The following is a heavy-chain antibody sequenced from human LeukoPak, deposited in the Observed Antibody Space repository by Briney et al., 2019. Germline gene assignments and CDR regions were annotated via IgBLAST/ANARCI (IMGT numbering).Heavy chain of an antibody. D-gene: IGHD3-10*01. CDR2: INHSGST. CDR1: GGSFSGYY. J-gene: IGHJ3*02. V-gene: IGHV4-34*01. Sequence: PSETLSLTCAVYGGSFSGYYWSWIRQPPGKGLEWIGEINHSGSTNYNPSLKSRVTISVDTSKNQFSLKLSSVTAADTAVYYCARHRYYGSGSYYIGGAFDIWGQGTMVTVSS. CDR3: ARHRYYGSGSYYIGGAFDI.